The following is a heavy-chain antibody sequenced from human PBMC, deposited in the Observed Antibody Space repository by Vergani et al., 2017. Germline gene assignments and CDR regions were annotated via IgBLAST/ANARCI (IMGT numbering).Heavy chain of an antibody. CDR1: GGSISSYY. CDR3: ARVAYSSGWYAADY. J-gene: IGHJ4*02. Sequence: QVQLQESGPGLVKPSETLSLTCTVSGGSISSYYWSWIRQPPGKGLEWIGYIYYSGSTNYNPSLKSRVTISVDTSKNQFSLKLSSVTAVDTAVYYCARVAYSSGWYAADYWGQGTLVTVSS. D-gene: IGHD6-19*01. CDR2: IYYSGST. V-gene: IGHV4-59*01.